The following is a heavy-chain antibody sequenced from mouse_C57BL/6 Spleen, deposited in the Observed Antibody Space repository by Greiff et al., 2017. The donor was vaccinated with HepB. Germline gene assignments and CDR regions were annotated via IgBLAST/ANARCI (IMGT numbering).Heavy chain of an antibody. J-gene: IGHJ1*03. V-gene: IGHV1-64*01. CDR3: ARGNRISFYWYFDV. D-gene: IGHD2-14*01. CDR1: GYTFTSYW. Sequence: QVQLQQPGAELVKPGASVKLSCKASGYTFTSYWMHWVKQRPGQGLEWIGMIHPNSGSTNYNEKFKSKATLTVDKSSSTAYMQLSSLTSEDSAVYYSARGNRISFYWYFDVWGTGTTVTVSS. CDR2: IHPNSGST.